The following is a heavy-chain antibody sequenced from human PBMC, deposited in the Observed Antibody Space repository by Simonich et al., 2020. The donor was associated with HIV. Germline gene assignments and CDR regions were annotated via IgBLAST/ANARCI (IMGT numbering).Heavy chain of an antibody. V-gene: IGHV4-34*01. CDR3: ARGFYQRLYYFDY. D-gene: IGHD2-2*01. CDR1: GGSFSVYY. CDR2: INHSGGT. J-gene: IGHJ4*02. Sequence: QVQLQQWGAGLLKPSETLSLTCAVYGGSFSVYYWSWIRHPPGKGLEWIGEINHSGGTNDNPSLKSRVTISVDTSKNQFSLKLSSVTAADTAVYYCARGFYQRLYYFDYWGQGTLVTVSS.